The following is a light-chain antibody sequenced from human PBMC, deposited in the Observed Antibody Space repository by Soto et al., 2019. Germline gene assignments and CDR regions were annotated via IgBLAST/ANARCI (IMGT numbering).Light chain of an antibody. CDR3: PQSYSTPFT. CDR1: QTAASY. V-gene: IGKV1-39*01. J-gene: IGKJ3*01. Sequence: IQMTQSPSSLSASVGDRVTVTCRASQTAASYLNWYQQKPGKAPKLLIRAASRLESGVPVRFSGSGSGTDFTLTVSSLQPEDVATYYCPQSYSTPFTFGPGTKVDV. CDR2: AAS.